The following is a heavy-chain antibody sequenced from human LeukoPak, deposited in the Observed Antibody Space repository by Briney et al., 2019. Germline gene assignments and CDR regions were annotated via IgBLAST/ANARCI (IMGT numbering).Heavy chain of an antibody. CDR3: ARDPVGYYSDSSGYYYPYYFDY. Sequence: ASVKVSCKASGGTFSSYAISWVRQAPGQGLEWMGGIIPIFGTANYAQKFQGRVTITTDESTSTAYMELSSLRSEDTAVYYCARDPVGYYSDSSGYYYPYYFDYWGQGTLVTVSS. CDR1: GGTFSSYA. D-gene: IGHD3-22*01. V-gene: IGHV1-69*05. J-gene: IGHJ4*02. CDR2: IIPIFGTA.